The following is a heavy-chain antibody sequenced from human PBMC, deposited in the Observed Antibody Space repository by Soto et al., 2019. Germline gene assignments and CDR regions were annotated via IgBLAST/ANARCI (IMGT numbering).Heavy chain of an antibody. CDR2: IWYDGSNK. CDR3: AKYGSGSLQD. D-gene: IGHD3-10*01. CDR1: GFTFSSYG. V-gene: IGHV3-33*06. J-gene: IGHJ4*02. Sequence: QVQLVEAGGGVVQPGRSLRLSCAASGFTFSSYGMHWVRQAPGKGQEWVAVIWYDGSNKYHADSVKGRFTISRDNSKNTLYLQMNSLRVEDTAVYYCAKYGSGSLQDWGQGTLVTVSS.